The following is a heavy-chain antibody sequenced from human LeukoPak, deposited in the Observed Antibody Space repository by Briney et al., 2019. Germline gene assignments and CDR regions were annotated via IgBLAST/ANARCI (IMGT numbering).Heavy chain of an antibody. CDR2: IRAYNGNT. CDR3: AREEEDCGGDCYRGWFDP. J-gene: IGHJ5*02. CDR1: GYTFTSYG. Sequence: GASVKVSCKASGYTFTSYGISWVRQAPGQGLEWMGWIRAYNGNTNYAQKLQGRVTMTTDTSTSTAYMELRSLRSDDTAVYYCAREEEDCGGDCYRGWFDPWGQGTLVTVSS. D-gene: IGHD2-21*01. V-gene: IGHV1-18*01.